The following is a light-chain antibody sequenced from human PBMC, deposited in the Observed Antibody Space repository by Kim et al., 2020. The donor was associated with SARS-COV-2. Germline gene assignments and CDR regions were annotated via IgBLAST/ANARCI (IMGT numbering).Light chain of an antibody. V-gene: IGKV4-1*01. CDR1: HRGLYSSNNKNY. J-gene: IGKJ1*01. CDR3: QQYYNTPRT. CDR2: WAS. Sequence: TTINCKSSHRGLYSSNNKNYLAWYQLRPGQPHKRLICWASTRESGVPDRFSGSGSGTDFTLTISSLQAEDVAVYYCQQYYNTPRTFGPGTKLDIK.